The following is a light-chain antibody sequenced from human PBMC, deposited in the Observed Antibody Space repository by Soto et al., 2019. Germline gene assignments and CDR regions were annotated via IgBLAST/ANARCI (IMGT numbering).Light chain of an antibody. Sequence: EIVLTQSPATLSLSPGERATLSCRASQSVSSYLAWYQQKPGQAPRLLIYDASNSATGISARFSGSGSVTAFTLTISSLEPEDFAVYYCQQRSNWPLTFGGGTKVEIK. CDR1: QSVSSY. CDR3: QQRSNWPLT. CDR2: DAS. V-gene: IGKV3-11*01. J-gene: IGKJ4*01.